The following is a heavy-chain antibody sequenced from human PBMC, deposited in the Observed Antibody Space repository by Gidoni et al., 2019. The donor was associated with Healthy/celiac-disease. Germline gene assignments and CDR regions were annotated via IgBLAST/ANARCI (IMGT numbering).Heavy chain of an antibody. CDR1: GYSFTSYW. D-gene: IGHD6-6*01. CDR3: ARLDKEQLVDYYYYGMDV. V-gene: IGHV5-10-1*03. J-gene: IGHJ6*02. Sequence: EVQLVQSGAEVKKPGESLRISCKGAGYSFTSYWLSWVRQMPGKGLEWMGRIDPSDSYTNYSPSFQGHVTISADKSISTAYLQWSSLKASDTAMYYCARLDKEQLVDYYYYGMDVWGQGTTVTVSS. CDR2: IDPSDSYT.